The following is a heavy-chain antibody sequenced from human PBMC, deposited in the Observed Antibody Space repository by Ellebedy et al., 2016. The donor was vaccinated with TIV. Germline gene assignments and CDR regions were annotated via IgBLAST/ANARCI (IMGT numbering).Heavy chain of an antibody. CDR2: INTSSGST. Sequence: AASVKVSCKASGYTFSNYFVHWVRQAPGQGLEWMGIINTSSGSTTYAQKLQGRLTMTRDTSTSTVYMELSSLRSEDTAVYYCARARSSGWLHTPDYWGQGLLVTVSS. D-gene: IGHD6-19*01. CDR3: ARARSSGWLHTPDY. CDR1: GYTFSNYF. V-gene: IGHV1-46*04. J-gene: IGHJ4*02.